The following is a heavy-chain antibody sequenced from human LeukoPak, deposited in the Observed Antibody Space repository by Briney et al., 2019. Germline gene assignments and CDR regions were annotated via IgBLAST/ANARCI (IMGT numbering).Heavy chain of an antibody. CDR1: AFTFSNYT. D-gene: IGHD5-12*01. Sequence: GGSLRLSCAASAFTFSNYTMHWVRQAPGKGLEWVAVISYDGSNKYCADSVKGRFTISRDNSKNTLYLQINSLRGEDTAVYYCARIPRTWLRFPYFDYWGQGTLVTVSS. CDR2: ISYDGSNK. V-gene: IGHV3-30-3*01. CDR3: ARIPRTWLRFPYFDY. J-gene: IGHJ4*02.